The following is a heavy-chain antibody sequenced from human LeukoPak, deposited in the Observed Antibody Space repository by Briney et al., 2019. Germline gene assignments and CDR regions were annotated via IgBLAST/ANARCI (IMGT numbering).Heavy chain of an antibody. Sequence: PGGSLRLSCAASGFTVSSNYMSWVRQAPGKGLEWVSVIYSGGSTYYADSVKGRFTISRDTSRNTLYLQMNRLRAEDTALYYCAASTGNKDFDDWGQGTLVTVSS. V-gene: IGHV3-66*02. J-gene: IGHJ4*02. CDR1: GFTVSSNY. CDR3: AASTGNKDFDD. D-gene: IGHD2-8*02. CDR2: IYSGGST.